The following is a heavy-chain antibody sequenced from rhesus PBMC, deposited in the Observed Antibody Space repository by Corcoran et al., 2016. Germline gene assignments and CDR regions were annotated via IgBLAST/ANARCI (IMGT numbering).Heavy chain of an antibody. D-gene: IGHD6-25*01. V-gene: IGHV4S7*01. J-gene: IGHJ4*01. CDR1: GGSISSGYG. Sequence: QVQLQESGPGLVKPSETLSLTCAVSGGSISSGYGWSWIRQPPGKGLEWIGHIYGRIGSTYYNPSLKSRVTISKDTSKNQFSLKLSSVTAADTAVYYCARDDSGSWLDYWGQGVLVTVSS. CDR3: ARDDSGSWLDY. CDR2: IYGRIGST.